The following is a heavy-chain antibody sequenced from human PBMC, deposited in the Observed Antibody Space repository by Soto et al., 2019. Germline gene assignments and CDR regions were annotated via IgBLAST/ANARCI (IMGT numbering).Heavy chain of an antibody. J-gene: IGHJ1*01. Sequence: SATLSLPCTVSGGSISSGGYYWSWIRQHPGKGLEWIGYIYYSGSTYYNPSLKSRVTISVDTSKNQFSLKLSSVTAADTAVYYCARVLSSSSGLYFQHWGQGTLVTVSS. D-gene: IGHD6-6*01. CDR1: GGSISSGGYY. V-gene: IGHV4-31*03. CDR2: IYYSGST. CDR3: ARVLSSSSGLYFQH.